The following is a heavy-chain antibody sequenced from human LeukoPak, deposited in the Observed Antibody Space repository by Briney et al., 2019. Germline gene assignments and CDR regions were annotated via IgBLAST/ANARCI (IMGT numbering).Heavy chain of an antibody. CDR3: TSSRRYYDYVWGSYRYPYFDY. J-gene: IGHJ4*02. CDR2: ISGSGGST. Sequence: GGSLRLSCAASGFTFSSYAMSWVRQAPGKGLEWVSAISGSGGSTYYADSVKGRFTISRDNSKNTLYLQMNSLKTEDTAVYYCTSSRRYYDYVWGSYRYPYFDYWGQGTLVTVSS. D-gene: IGHD3-16*02. CDR1: GFTFSSYA. V-gene: IGHV3-23*01.